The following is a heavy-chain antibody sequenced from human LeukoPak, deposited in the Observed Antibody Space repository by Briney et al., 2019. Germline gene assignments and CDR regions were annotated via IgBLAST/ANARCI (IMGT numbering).Heavy chain of an antibody. D-gene: IGHD5-18*01. CDR2: ISSTSSYI. V-gene: IGHV3-21*01. J-gene: IGHJ4*02. CDR3: ARERGYSYGYSDY. CDR1: GFTFSNYN. Sequence: PGGSLRLSCAASGFTFSNYNMNCVRQAPGKGLEWVSSISSTSSYIYYADSVKGRFTISRDNAKNSLYLQMNSLRAEDTAVYYCARERGYSYGYSDYWGQGTLVTVSS.